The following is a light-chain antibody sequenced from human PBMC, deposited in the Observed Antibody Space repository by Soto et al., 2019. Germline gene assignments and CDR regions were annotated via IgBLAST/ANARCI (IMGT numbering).Light chain of an antibody. V-gene: IGLV2-23*01. Sequence: QSVLTQPASVSGSPGQSITISCTGTSSDVGSYNLVSWYQQHPGKAPKLMISEGSKRPSGVSNRLSGSKSGNTASLHISGLQAEEEADYYCCAYVSRGDLFRNGTKVTV. CDR3: CAYVSRGDL. CDR2: EGS. CDR1: SSDVGSYNL. J-gene: IGLJ1*01.